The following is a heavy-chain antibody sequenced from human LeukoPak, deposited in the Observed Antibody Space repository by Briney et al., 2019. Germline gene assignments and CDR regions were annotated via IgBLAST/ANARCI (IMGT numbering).Heavy chain of an antibody. V-gene: IGHV1-69*05. CDR1: GGTFSSYA. D-gene: IGHD3-10*01. CDR3: ARDYGSGSYRPRGACRFDP. Sequence: GPSVTLSCKASGGTFSSYAISWVRQAPGQGREGMGGIIPIFGAANYTQKIQGRVTITTDESTSPAYMELSSLRSEDTAVYYCARDYGSGSYRPRGACRFDPWGQGTLVTVSS. CDR2: IIPIFGAA. J-gene: IGHJ5*02.